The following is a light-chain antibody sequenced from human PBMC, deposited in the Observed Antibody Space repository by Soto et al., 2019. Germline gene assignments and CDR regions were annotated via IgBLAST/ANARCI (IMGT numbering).Light chain of an antibody. Sequence: QSALTQPPSASGSPGQSVTISCTGTSSDVGGYNYVSWYQHHPGKAPKLIIYEVYKRPSGVPDRFSGSKSGNTADLTVSGIQPADEADYYCSSYVGTNSYVFGTGNQRTVL. J-gene: IGLJ1*01. CDR2: EVY. CDR3: SSYVGTNSYV. V-gene: IGLV2-8*01. CDR1: SSDVGGYNY.